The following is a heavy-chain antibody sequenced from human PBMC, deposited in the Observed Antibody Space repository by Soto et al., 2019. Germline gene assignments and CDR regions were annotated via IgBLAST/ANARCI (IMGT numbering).Heavy chain of an antibody. J-gene: IGHJ4*02. V-gene: IGHV3-30-3*01. CDR3: ARGDFVGAPPFDY. CDR2: ISYDGSNK. D-gene: IGHD1-26*01. CDR1: GFTFSSYA. Sequence: GGSLRLSCAASGFTFSSYAMHWVRQAPGKGLEWVAVISYDGSNKYYADSVKGRFTISRDNSKNTLYLQMNSLRAEDTAVYYCARGDFVGAPPFDYWGQGTLVTVSS.